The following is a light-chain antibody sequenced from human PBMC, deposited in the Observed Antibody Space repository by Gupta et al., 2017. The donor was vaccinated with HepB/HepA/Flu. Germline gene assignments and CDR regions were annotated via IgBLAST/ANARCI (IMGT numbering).Light chain of an antibody. V-gene: IGLV7-46*01. Sequence: QAVVTQEPSLTVSPGGTVTLTCGSSTGAVTSDHYPYWFQQTPAQATRTLIYDTTNTNSWTPALFSGSLLGGKAPLTLSGAQPEDEAEYYCLLSYSGPSWVFGGGTKLTVL. CDR2: DTT. J-gene: IGLJ3*02. CDR3: LLSYSGPSWV. CDR1: TGAVTSDHY.